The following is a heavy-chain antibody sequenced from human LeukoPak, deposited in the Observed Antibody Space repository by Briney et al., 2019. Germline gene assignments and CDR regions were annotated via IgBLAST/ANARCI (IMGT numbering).Heavy chain of an antibody. CDR2: IWYDGSNK. V-gene: IGHV3-33*06. Sequence: GRSLRLSCAASGFTFSSYGMHWVRQAPGKGLEWVAVIWYDGSNKYYADSVKGRFTIPRDNSKNTLYLQMNSLRAEDTAVYYCAKELLAAAGTEYYFDYWGQGTLVTVSS. J-gene: IGHJ4*02. D-gene: IGHD6-13*01. CDR3: AKELLAAAGTEYYFDY. CDR1: GFTFSSYG.